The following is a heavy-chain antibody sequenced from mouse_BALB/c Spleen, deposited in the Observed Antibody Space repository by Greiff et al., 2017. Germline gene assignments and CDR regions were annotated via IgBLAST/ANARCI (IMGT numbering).Heavy chain of an antibody. CDR3: TRERCGDY. CDR1: GFTFSSYT. Sequence: EVQRVESGGGLVKPGGSLKLSCAASGFTFSSYTMSWVRQTPEKRLEWVATISSGGSYTYYPDSVKGRFTISRDNAKNTLYLQMSSLKSEDTAMYYCTRERCGDYWGQGTTLTVSS. CDR2: ISSGGSYT. V-gene: IGHV5-6-4*01. J-gene: IGHJ2*01.